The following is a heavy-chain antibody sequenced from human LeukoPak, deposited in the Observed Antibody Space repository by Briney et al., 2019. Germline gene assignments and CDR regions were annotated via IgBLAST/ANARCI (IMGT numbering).Heavy chain of an antibody. J-gene: IGHJ4*02. V-gene: IGHV3-7*01. CDR2: IKQDGSEK. CDR1: GFTFSSYW. D-gene: IGHD6-19*01. Sequence: GGSLRLSCAASGFTFSSYWMSWVRQAPGKGLEWVANIKQDGSEKYYVDSVKGRFTISRDNSKDTVSLQMNSLRPEDTAVYYCGKGSSTSACPDYWGQGTLVTVSS. CDR3: GKGSSTSACPDY.